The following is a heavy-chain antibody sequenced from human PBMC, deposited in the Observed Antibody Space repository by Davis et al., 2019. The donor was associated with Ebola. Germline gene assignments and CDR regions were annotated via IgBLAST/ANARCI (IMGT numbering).Heavy chain of an antibody. Sequence: PGGSLRLSCAASGFTFSSSWMSWVRHAPGKGLEWVATMKGDGSDKYYVDSVKGRFTISRDTAKNSLYLQMNSLRTEDTAVYYCTKDTFDYWGQGTLVTVSS. J-gene: IGHJ4*02. CDR3: TKDTFDY. CDR1: GFTFSSSW. CDR2: MKGDGSDK. V-gene: IGHV3-7*04.